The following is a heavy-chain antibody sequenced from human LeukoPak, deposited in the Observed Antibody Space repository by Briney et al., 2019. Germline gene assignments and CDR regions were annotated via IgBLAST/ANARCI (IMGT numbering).Heavy chain of an antibody. D-gene: IGHD6-6*01. CDR2: ISGSRSTI. V-gene: IGHV3-48*04. CDR1: GFSFSSYS. CDR3: ARPPSIAARQPPSYSYMDV. Sequence: SGGSLRLSCAASGFSFSSYSMNWVRHAPGKGLEWVSHISGSRSTIYYADSVKGRFTISRDNAKNSLYLQLNSLRAEDTAVYYCARPPSIAARQPPSYSYMDVGGKGPTVPVSS. J-gene: IGHJ6*03.